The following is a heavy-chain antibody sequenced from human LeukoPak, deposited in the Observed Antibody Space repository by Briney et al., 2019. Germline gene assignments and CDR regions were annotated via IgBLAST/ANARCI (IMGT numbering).Heavy chain of an antibody. Sequence: GGSLRLSCAASGFTFSSSWMSWVRQAPGKGLEWVANIQQDGSDKYYVDSVKGRFAISRDNAKNSLYLQMNSLRAEDTAVYYCARDLYRIVVVPHYFDYWGQGTLVTVSS. CDR1: GFTFSSSW. CDR2: IQQDGSDK. J-gene: IGHJ4*02. D-gene: IGHD3-22*01. CDR3: ARDLYRIVVVPHYFDY. V-gene: IGHV3-7*01.